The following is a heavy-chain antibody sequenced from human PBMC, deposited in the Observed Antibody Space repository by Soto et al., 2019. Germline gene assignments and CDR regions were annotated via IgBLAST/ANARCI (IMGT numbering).Heavy chain of an antibody. CDR2: VSHSGNT. J-gene: IGHJ4*02. CDR1: SGSITSSNW. CDR3: ARNRYGGYDFDY. Sequence: QVQLQESGPGLVKPSGTLSLTCAVSSGSITSSNWWSWVRQPPGKGLEWIGEVSHSGNTNYIPSLKSRVTISLDKSRNQFSLRLTSVTAADTAVYYCARNRYGGYDFDYWGQGTLVTVSS. D-gene: IGHD5-12*01. V-gene: IGHV4-4*02.